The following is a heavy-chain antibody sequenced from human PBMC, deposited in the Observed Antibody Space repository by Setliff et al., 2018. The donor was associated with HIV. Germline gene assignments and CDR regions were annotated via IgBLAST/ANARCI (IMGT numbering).Heavy chain of an antibody. CDR1: GGSISSSSYY. Sequence: SETLSLTCIVSGGSISSSSYYWGWIRQPPGKGLEWIGTVYYSGSTYYNPSLKSRVTMSVDTSKSQFSLKLSSVTAADTAVYYCARDWPLGYYFYMDVWGKGTTVTVSS. CDR2: VYYSGST. J-gene: IGHJ6*03. CDR3: ARDWPLGYYFYMDV. V-gene: IGHV4-39*07.